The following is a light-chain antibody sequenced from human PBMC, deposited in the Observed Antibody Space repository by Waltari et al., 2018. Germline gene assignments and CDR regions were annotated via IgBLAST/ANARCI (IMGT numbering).Light chain of an antibody. J-gene: IGLJ3*02. CDR2: EVG. Sequence: QSALTQPASVSGSPGQTTTISCTGTSSDVGGFDYVSWYQQHPGQAPKLILYEVGNRPSGVSPRFSGSKSGNTASLTISGLQAEDEAKYFCCSFSTTDTVVFGGGTTVTVL. CDR3: CSFSTTDTVV. CDR1: SSDVGGFDY. V-gene: IGLV2-14*03.